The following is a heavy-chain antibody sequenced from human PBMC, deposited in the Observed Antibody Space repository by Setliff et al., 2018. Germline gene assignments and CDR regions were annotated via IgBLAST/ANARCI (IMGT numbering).Heavy chain of an antibody. J-gene: IGHJ4*02. CDR3: ARDRSGAGDYYDSSGYYDY. Sequence: GASVKVSCKASGYTFTSYGISWVRQAPGQGLEWMGWISAYNGNTNYAQKLQGRVTMTTDTSTSTAYMELRSLRSDDTAVYYCARDRSGAGDYYDSSGYYDYWGQGTLVTVS. CDR1: GYTFTSYG. V-gene: IGHV1-18*01. D-gene: IGHD3-22*01. CDR2: ISAYNGNT.